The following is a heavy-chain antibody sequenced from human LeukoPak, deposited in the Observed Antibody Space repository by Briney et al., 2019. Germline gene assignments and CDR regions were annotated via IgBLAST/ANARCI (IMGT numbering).Heavy chain of an antibody. J-gene: IGHJ5*02. CDR1: VGSINSGSYY. V-gene: IGHV4-61*02. Sequence: SENLSLTCTVSVGSINSGSYYWSWIRQPAGKGLEWIGRIYTSGSTNYNPPLKSRVTISVDTSKNQFSLKLSSVTAADTAVYYCARDKGHRTPTWFDPWGQGTLVTSSS. CDR3: ARDKGHRTPTWFDP. D-gene: IGHD1-14*01. CDR2: IYTSGST.